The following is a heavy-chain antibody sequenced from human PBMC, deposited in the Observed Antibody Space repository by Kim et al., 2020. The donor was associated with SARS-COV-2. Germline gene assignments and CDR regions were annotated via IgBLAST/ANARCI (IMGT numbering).Heavy chain of an antibody. J-gene: IGHJ3*02. CDR3: TTDGLYYYDSSGYYDAFDI. D-gene: IGHD3-22*01. CDR2: IKSKTDGGTT. CDR1: GFTFSNAW. Sequence: GGSLRLSCAASGFTFSNAWMSWVRQAPGKGLEWVGRIKSKTDGGTTDYAAPVKGRFTISRDDSKNTLYLQMNSLKTEDTAVYYCTTDGLYYYDSSGYYDAFDIWGQGTMVTVSS. V-gene: IGHV3-15*01.